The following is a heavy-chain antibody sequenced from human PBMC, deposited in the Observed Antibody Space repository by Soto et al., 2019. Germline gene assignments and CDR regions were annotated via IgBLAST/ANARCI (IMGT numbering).Heavy chain of an antibody. Sequence: PSETLSLTCTVSGGSISSGGYYWSWIRQHPGKGLEWIGYIYYSGSTYYNPSLKSQVTISVDTSKNQFSLKLSSVTAADTAVYYCARDRGTTSTNWFDPWGQGTLVTVSS. CDR1: GGSISSGGYY. CDR3: ARDRGTTSTNWFDP. J-gene: IGHJ5*02. V-gene: IGHV4-31*01. CDR2: IYYSGST. D-gene: IGHD1-26*01.